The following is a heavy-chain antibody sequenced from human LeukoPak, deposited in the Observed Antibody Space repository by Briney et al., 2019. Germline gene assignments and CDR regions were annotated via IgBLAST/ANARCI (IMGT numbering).Heavy chain of an antibody. CDR2: INHSGST. Sequence: SETLSLTCAVYGGSFSGYYWSWIRQPPGKGLEWIGEINHSGSTNYNPSLKRRVTISVDTSKNQFSLKLSSVTAADTAVYYCARGRFVATVVTLYYYYYMDVWGKGTTVTVSS. CDR1: GGSFSGYY. J-gene: IGHJ6*03. V-gene: IGHV4-34*01. D-gene: IGHD4-23*01. CDR3: ARGRFVATVVTLYYYYYMDV.